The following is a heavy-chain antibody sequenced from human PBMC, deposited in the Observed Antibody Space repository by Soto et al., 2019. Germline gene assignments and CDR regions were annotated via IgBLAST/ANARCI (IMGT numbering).Heavy chain of an antibody. J-gene: IGHJ4*02. D-gene: IGHD3-22*01. CDR3: ARVNNYYDSSGYYSFDY. V-gene: IGHV4-39*01. CDR1: GGSISSSSYY. CDR2: IYYSGST. Sequence: SETLSLTCTVSGGSISSSSYYWGGIRQPPGKGLEWIGSIYYSGSTYYNPSLKSRVTISVDTSKNQFSLKLSSVTAADTAVYYCARVNNYYDSSGYYSFDYWGQGTLVTVSS.